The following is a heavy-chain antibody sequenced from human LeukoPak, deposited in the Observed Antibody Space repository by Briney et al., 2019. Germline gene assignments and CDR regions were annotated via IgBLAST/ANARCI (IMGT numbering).Heavy chain of an antibody. Sequence: SETLSLTCTVSGGSISSHYWSWIRQPPGKGLEWIGYIYYSGSTNYNPSLKSRVTTSVDTSKNQFSLKLSSVTAADTAVYYCARDGYYDFWSGYRNYYYMDVWGKGTTVTVPS. CDR3: ARDGYYDFWSGYRNYYYMDV. D-gene: IGHD3-3*01. CDR1: GGSISSHY. CDR2: IYYSGST. J-gene: IGHJ6*03. V-gene: IGHV4-59*11.